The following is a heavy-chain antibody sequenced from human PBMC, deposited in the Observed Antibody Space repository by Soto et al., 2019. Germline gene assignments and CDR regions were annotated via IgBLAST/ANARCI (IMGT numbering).Heavy chain of an antibody. CDR2: INHSGST. CDR1: GGSFSGYY. D-gene: IGHD2-15*01. Sequence: PSETLSLTCAVYGGSFSGYYWSWIRQPPGKGLEWIGEINHSGSTNYNPSLKSRVTISVDTSKNQFSLKLSSVTAADTAVYYCARASPYCSGGSCYPVYYYYYYGMDVWGQGTTVTVS. V-gene: IGHV4-34*01. J-gene: IGHJ6*02. CDR3: ARASPYCSGGSCYPVYYYYYYGMDV.